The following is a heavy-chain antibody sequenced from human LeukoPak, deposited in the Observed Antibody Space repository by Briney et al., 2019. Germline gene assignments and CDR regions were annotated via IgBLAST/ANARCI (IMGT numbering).Heavy chain of an antibody. CDR3: ARGGWYVGFDF. D-gene: IGHD6-19*01. V-gene: IGHV3-33*01. CDR2: LWYDGSNK. J-gene: IGHJ4*02. CDR1: GFTFSSYG. Sequence: PGGSLRLSCAASGFTFSSYGMHWVRQAPGKGLEWVAVLWYDGSNKYYADSVKGRFTISRDNAKNSLYLQMNSLRAEDTAVYHCARGGWYVGFDFWGQGTLVTVSS.